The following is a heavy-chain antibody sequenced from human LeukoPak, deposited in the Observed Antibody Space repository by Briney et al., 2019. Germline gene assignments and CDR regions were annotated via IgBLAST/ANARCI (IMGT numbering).Heavy chain of an antibody. V-gene: IGHV1-2*02. CDR1: GYTFTGYY. CDR3: ARVRVPAANDAIDI. Sequence: ASVKVSCKASGYTFTGYYMHWVRQAPGQGLEWMGWINPNSGGTNYAQKFQGRVTMTRDTSISTAYMELSRLRSDDTAVYYCARVRVPAANDAIDIWGQVIMVTVSS. J-gene: IGHJ3*02. D-gene: IGHD2-2*01. CDR2: INPNSGGT.